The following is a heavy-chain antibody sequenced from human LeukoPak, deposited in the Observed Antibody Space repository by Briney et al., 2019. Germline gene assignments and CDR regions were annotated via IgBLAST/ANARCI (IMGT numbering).Heavy chain of an antibody. D-gene: IGHD1-1*01. CDR2: VDHTGST. CDR3: ARGRVSSSTWYSTYYYYFYMDV. J-gene: IGHJ6*03. V-gene: IGHV4-59*01. CDR1: DDSITMYY. Sequence: PSETLSLTCSVSDDSITMYYWTWIRQPPGKGLEWIGYVDHTGSTNFNPSLNGRVSISRDTTKNLFSLRLRSVTAADTAVYFWARGRVSSSTWYSTYYYYFYMDVWGKGTTVTVSS.